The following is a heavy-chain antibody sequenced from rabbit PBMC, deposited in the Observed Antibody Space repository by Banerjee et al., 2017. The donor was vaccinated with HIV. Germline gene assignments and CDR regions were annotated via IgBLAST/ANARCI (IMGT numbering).Heavy chain of an antibody. J-gene: IGHJ3*01. CDR2: IYAGSSGST. CDR3: ARDVHGAGDGDASLDL. D-gene: IGHD6-1*01. CDR1: GFSFSSSYW. V-gene: IGHV1S45*01. Sequence: QEQLEESGGDLVKPGASLTLTCTASGFSFSSSYWICWVRQAPGKGLEWIACIYAGSSGSTYYASWAKGRFTISKTSSTTVTLQMTSLTAADTATYFCARDVHGAGDGDASLDLWGPGTLVTVS.